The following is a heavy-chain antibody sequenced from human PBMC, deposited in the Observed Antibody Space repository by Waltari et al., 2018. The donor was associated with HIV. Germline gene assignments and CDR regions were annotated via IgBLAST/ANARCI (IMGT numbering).Heavy chain of an antibody. J-gene: IGHJ4*02. CDR1: GGSISSSSYY. D-gene: IGHD2-15*01. Sequence: QLQLPESGPGLVKPSETLSLPCTVSGGSISSSSYYWGWIRQPPGKGLEWIGSIYYSGSTYYNPSLKSRVTISVDTSKNQFSLKLSSVTAADTAVYYCARQAPLIVVAAVDYWGQGTLVTVSS. V-gene: IGHV4-39*01. CDR2: IYYSGST. CDR3: ARQAPLIVVAAVDY.